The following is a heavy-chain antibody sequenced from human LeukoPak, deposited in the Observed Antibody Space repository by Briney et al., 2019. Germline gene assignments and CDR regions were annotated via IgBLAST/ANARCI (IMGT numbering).Heavy chain of an antibody. V-gene: IGHV3-30*02. J-gene: IGHJ6*03. D-gene: IGHD5-18*01. Sequence: GGSLRLSCAASGFTFSSYGMHWVRQAPGKGLEWVAFIRYDGSNKYYADSVKGRFTISRDNSKNTLYLQMNSLRAEDTAVYYCAKDGQVDTAMDPPGYYYYYMDVWGKGTTVTVSS. CDR1: GFTFSSYG. CDR2: IRYDGSNK. CDR3: AKDGQVDTAMDPPGYYYYYMDV.